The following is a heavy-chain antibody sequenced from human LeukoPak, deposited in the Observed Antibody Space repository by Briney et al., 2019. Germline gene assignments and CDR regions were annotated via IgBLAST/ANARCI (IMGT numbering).Heavy chain of an antibody. Sequence: PGGSLRLSCAASGFTFSSYAMSWVRQAPGKGLEWVSAISGSGGSTYYADSAKGRFTISRDNSKNTLYLQMNSLRAEDTAVYYCAKDRKLGTYFDYWGQGTLVTVSS. CDR2: ISGSGGST. D-gene: IGHD7-27*01. CDR1: GFTFSSYA. V-gene: IGHV3-23*01. CDR3: AKDRKLGTYFDY. J-gene: IGHJ4*02.